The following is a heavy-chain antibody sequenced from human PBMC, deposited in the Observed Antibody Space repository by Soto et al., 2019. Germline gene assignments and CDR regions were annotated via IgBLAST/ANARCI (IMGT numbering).Heavy chain of an antibody. Sequence: QVELQEAGPGLVKPSQTLSLTCTVSGGSISSGGYYWSWIRQHPGKGLEWIGYIYYSGSTYYNPSLKSRVTISVDTSKNQFSLKLSSVTAADTAVYYCARDQRYYDSSGYDAFDIWGQGTMVTVSS. V-gene: IGHV4-31*03. CDR3: ARDQRYYDSSGYDAFDI. CDR2: IYYSGST. CDR1: GGSISSGGYY. J-gene: IGHJ3*02. D-gene: IGHD3-22*01.